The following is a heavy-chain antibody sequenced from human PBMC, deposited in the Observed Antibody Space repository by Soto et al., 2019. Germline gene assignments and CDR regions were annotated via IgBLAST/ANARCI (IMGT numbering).Heavy chain of an antibody. V-gene: IGHV1-18*01. D-gene: IGHD2-21*01. J-gene: IGHJ5*02. CDR2: ISAYNGNT. CDR3: ARGGHKFLPPYNWFDP. Sequence: RASVKVSCKASGYTFTYYGISCVLQAPGRGLEWMGWISAYNGNTDYAQNLQGRVTMTTDTSTSTVYMELRSLTFDDTAVYYCARGGHKFLPPYNWFDPWGQGTLVTVSS. CDR1: GYTFTYYG.